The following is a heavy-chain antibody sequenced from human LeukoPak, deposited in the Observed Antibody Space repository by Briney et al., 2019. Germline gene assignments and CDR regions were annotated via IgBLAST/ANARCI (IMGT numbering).Heavy chain of an antibody. CDR3: AASYGSSAHSDY. CDR2: INPNSGGT. Sequence: ASVKVSCKASGYTFTGYYMHWVRQAPGQGLEWMGWINPNSGGTNYAQKFQGRVTMTRDTSISTAYMELSRLRSDDTAVYYCAASYGSSAHSDYWGQGTLVTVSS. J-gene: IGHJ4*02. D-gene: IGHD6-6*01. CDR1: GYTFTGYY. V-gene: IGHV1-2*02.